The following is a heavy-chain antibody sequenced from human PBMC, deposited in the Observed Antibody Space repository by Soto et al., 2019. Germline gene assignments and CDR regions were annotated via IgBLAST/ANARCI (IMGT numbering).Heavy chain of an antibody. Sequence: QVQLQESGPGLVKPSQTLSLTCTVSGGSISSGDYYWSWIRQPPGKGLEWIGYIYYSGSTYYNPSLTSRVTIAADTSKNQFSLKLSSVTAADTAVYYCARGSCNLLPFDYWGQGTLVTVSS. CDR3: ARGSCNLLPFDY. CDR2: IYYSGST. CDR1: GGSISSGDYY. V-gene: IGHV4-30-4*01. J-gene: IGHJ4*02. D-gene: IGHD2-15*01.